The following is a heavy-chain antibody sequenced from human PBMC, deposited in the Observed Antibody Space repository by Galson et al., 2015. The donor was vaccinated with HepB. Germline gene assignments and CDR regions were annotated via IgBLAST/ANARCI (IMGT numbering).Heavy chain of an antibody. CDR2: ISAYDQKT. CDR1: GYNFPTYS. D-gene: IGHD2-15*01. Sequence: SVKVSCKASGYNFPTYSITWVRQAPGQGLEWMGWISAYDQKTNYAQHLQGRVTMTTDTSTNTAYMELRSLRSDDTAVYYCARGALVVVVYATQNNWFAPWCQGTLITVSS. J-gene: IGHJ5*02. CDR3: ARGALVVVVYATQNNWFAP. V-gene: IGHV1-18*01.